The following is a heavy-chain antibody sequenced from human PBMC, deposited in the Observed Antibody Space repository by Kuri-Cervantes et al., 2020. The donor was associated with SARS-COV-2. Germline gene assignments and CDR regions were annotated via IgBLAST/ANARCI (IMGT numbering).Heavy chain of an antibody. D-gene: IGHD4-17*01. Sequence: SVKVSCKASGGTFSSYAISWVRQAPGQGLEWMGGIIPIFGTANYAQKLQGRVTITADEPTSTAYMELSSLRSEDTAVHYCARVEEYGDSYYYYYGMDVWGQGTTVTVSS. J-gene: IGHJ6*02. CDR1: GGTFSSYA. V-gene: IGHV1-69*13. CDR2: IIPIFGTA. CDR3: ARVEEYGDSYYYYYGMDV.